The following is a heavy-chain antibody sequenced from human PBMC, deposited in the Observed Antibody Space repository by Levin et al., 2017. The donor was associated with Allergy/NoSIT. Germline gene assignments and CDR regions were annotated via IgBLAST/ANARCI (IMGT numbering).Heavy chain of an antibody. CDR3: ARAGEYCSGGSCYYFDY. CDR1: GFTFSSYG. D-gene: IGHD2-15*01. J-gene: IGHJ4*02. CDR2: IWYDGSNK. Sequence: GGSLRLSCAASGFTFSSYGMHWVRQAPGKGLEWVAVIWYDGSNKYYADSVKGRFTISRDNSKNTLYLQMNSLRAEDTAVYYCARAGEYCSGGSCYYFDYGGQGTLVTVSS. V-gene: IGHV3-33*01.